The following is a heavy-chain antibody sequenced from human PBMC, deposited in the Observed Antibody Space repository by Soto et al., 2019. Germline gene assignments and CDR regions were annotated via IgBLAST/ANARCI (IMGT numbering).Heavy chain of an antibody. V-gene: IGHV3-21*01. CDR1: GFTFSSYS. CDR3: ARHETRLTGDGFDI. J-gene: IGHJ3*02. D-gene: IGHD3-9*01. CDR2: INPTSRYV. Sequence: EVQLLESGGGLVNPGGSLRLSCATSGFTFSSYSMDWVRQAPGKGLEWVSSINPTSRYVFYADSVRGRFTISRDCAENSLHLQMNGLRGEDTAVYYCARHETRLTGDGFDIWGRGTLVTVSS.